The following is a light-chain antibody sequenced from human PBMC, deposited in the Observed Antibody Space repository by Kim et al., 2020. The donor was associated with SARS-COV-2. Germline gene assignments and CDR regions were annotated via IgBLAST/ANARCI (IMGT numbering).Light chain of an antibody. CDR3: QSADSSGTYVV. J-gene: IGLJ2*01. Sequence: SPRQTARITCSGDTLPNQYAYWYQQKPGQAPVLVIYKDSERPSGIPERFSGSSSGTTVTLTISGVQAEDEADYYCQSADSSGTYVVFGGGTQLTVL. CDR2: KDS. V-gene: IGLV3-25*03. CDR1: TLPNQY.